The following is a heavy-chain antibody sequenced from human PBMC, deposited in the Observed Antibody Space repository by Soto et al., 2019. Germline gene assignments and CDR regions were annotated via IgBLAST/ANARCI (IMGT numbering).Heavy chain of an antibody. D-gene: IGHD6-19*01. CDR3: AHRVAGRHYFDY. Sequence: QITLKESGPTLVKPTQPLTLTCTFSGFSLSTSGVGVGWIRQPPGKALEWLALIYWDDDKRYSPSLKSRLTSTKDTSKNQVVLTMTNMDPVDTATYYCAHRVAGRHYFDYWGQGTLVTVSS. CDR2: IYWDDDK. J-gene: IGHJ4*02. V-gene: IGHV2-5*02. CDR1: GFSLSTSGVG.